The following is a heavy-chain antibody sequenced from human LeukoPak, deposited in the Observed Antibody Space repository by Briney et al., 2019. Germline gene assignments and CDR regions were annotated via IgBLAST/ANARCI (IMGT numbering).Heavy chain of an antibody. CDR1: GGSFSGYY. CDR3: ARSRGWVLLNWFDP. D-gene: IGHD1-26*01. Sequence: SETLSLTCAVYGGSFSGYYWSWIRQPPGKGLEWIGEINHSGSTNYNPSLKSRVTISVDTSKNQFSLKLSSVTAADTAVYYCARSRGWVLLNWFDPWGQGTLVTVSS. J-gene: IGHJ5*02. CDR2: INHSGST. V-gene: IGHV4-34*01.